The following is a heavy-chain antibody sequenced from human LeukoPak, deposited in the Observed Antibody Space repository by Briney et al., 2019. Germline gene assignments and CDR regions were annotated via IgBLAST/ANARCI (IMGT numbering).Heavy chain of an antibody. V-gene: IGHV1-69*13. CDR2: IIPIFGTA. D-gene: IGHD6-6*01. CDR1: GGTFGSYA. J-gene: IGHJ5*02. CDR3: ARDWAYSSSPYNWFDP. Sequence: ASVKVSCKASGGTFGSYAISWVRQAPGQGLEWMGGIIPIFGTANYAQKFQGRVTITADESTSTAYMELSSLRSEDTAVYYCARDWAYSSSPYNWFDPWGQGTLVTVSS.